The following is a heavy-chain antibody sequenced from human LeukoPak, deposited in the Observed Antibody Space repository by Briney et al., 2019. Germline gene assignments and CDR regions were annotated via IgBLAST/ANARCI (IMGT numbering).Heavy chain of an antibody. CDR2: INHSGSP. Sequence: PSETPSLTCAVFGGSFSGFYWSWIRQSPGKGLEWIGEINHSGSPDYNPSLKSQVTISVDTSKNQSSLKLTSVTAADTAVYYCTRGSRENYPATDYWGQGTLVTVSS. J-gene: IGHJ4*02. CDR3: TRGSRENYPATDY. D-gene: IGHD1-7*01. V-gene: IGHV4-34*01. CDR1: GGSFSGFY.